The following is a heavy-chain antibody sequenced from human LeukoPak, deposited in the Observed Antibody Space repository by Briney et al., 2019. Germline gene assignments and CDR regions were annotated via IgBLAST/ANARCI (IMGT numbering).Heavy chain of an antibody. Sequence: ASVKVSCKASGYAFTTYDINWVRQATGQGLEWMGWMNPNSGNTGYAQKFQGRFTMTRYTSISTAYMELSSLRSEDTAVYYCARDKQYSSGHFDYWGQGTLVTVSS. V-gene: IGHV1-8*01. J-gene: IGHJ4*02. CDR3: ARDKQYSSGHFDY. CDR2: MNPNSGNT. CDR1: GYAFTTYD. D-gene: IGHD6-19*01.